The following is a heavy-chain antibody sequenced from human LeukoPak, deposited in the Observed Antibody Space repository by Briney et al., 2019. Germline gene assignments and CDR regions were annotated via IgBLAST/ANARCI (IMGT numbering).Heavy chain of an antibody. CDR3: ASASSKQLAGYLPDGFDI. J-gene: IGHJ3*02. CDR2: ISSSGTYV. CDR1: GVTLRSYS. V-gene: IGHV3-21*01. Sequence: GGSLRLSCAASGVTLRSYSMNWVRQAPGKGLEWVSSISSSGTYVYYADSVKGRFTISRDNAKNSLSLQMNSLRADSAAVYYCASASSKQLAGYLPDGFDIWGQGTMVTVSS. D-gene: IGHD3-9*01.